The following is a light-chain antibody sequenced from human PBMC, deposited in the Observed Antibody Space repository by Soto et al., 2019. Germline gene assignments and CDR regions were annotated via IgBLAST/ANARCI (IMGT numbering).Light chain of an antibody. V-gene: IGKV1-5*01. Sequence: DIQMTQSPSTLPASVGDRVTITCRASQSISSWLAWYQQKPGKAPKLLIYGASSLETGVPSRFSGSGSGTEFTLTISSLQPDDFATYYCQQYNSFWTFGQGTKVDIK. J-gene: IGKJ1*01. CDR2: GAS. CDR1: QSISSW. CDR3: QQYNSFWT.